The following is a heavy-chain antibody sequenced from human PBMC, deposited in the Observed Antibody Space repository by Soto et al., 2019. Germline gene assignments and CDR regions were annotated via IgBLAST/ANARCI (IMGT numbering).Heavy chain of an antibody. D-gene: IGHD2-21*01. CDR1: GFPFSTYG. V-gene: IGHV3-33*01. Sequence: PVGSLRLSCVASGFPFSTYGMHWVRQAPGKGLEWVALIWSDGNNKYYPDSVRGRFTISRDNSKNTLYLQMDSLRADDTALYYCARDDIFRFDFWGRGTLVTVSS. CDR2: IWSDGNNK. J-gene: IGHJ4*02. CDR3: ARDDIFRFDF.